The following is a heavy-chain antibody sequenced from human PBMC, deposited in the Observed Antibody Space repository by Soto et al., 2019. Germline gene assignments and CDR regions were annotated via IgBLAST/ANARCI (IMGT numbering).Heavy chain of an antibody. CDR1: WGSISNYC. J-gene: IGHJ4*02. D-gene: IGHD3-22*01. V-gene: IGHV4-59*01. CDR3: ASSHHYTYYYDSGVKGFAY. Sequence: SETLSRTCTVSWGSISNYCWTWVRQPPGKGLEWIGYVYYSGSTNYNPSLESRVTISIDASKNQFSLKLSSVTAADTDVYYCASSHHYTYYYDSGVKGFAYWAQGTIVTLSS. CDR2: VYYSGST.